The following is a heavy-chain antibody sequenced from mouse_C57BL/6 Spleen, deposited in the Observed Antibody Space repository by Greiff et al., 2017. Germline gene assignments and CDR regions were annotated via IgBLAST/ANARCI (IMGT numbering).Heavy chain of an antibody. CDR1: GYTFTSYD. Sequence: VQGVESGPELVKPGASVKLSCKASGYTFTSYDINWVKQRPGHGLEWIGWIYPRDGRTKYNEKFKGKATLTVDTSSSTAYMELHSLTSEDSAVYFCARDYYGSSYPLAYWGQGTLVTVSA. CDR3: ARDYYGSSYPLAY. J-gene: IGHJ3*01. CDR2: IYPRDGRT. D-gene: IGHD1-1*01. V-gene: IGHV1-85*01.